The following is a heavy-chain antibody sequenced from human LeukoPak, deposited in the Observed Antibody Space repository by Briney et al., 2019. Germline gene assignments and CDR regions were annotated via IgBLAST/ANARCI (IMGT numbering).Heavy chain of an antibody. J-gene: IGHJ4*02. Sequence: PGGSLRLSCAASGFTFSSYGMHWVRQAPGKGLEWVAVISYDGSNKYYADSVKGRFTISRDNSKNTVYLQMNTLRAEDTAVYYCARTSDYRFEYWGQGTLVTVSS. V-gene: IGHV3-30*03. CDR3: ARTSDYRFEY. D-gene: IGHD3-9*01. CDR2: ISYDGSNK. CDR1: GFTFSSYG.